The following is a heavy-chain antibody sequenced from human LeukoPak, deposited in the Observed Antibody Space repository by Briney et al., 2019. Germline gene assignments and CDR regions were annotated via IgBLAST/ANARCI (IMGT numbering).Heavy chain of an antibody. CDR3: ARVMVAAAGELDY. V-gene: IGHV4-34*01. CDR1: GGSFSGYY. D-gene: IGHD6-13*01. CDR2: INHSGST. Sequence: QTSETLSLTCAVYGGSFSGYYWSWIRQPPRKGLEWIGEINHSGSTNYNPSLKSRVTISVDTSKNQFSLKLSSVTAADTAVYYCARVMVAAAGELDYWGQGTLVTVSS. J-gene: IGHJ4*02.